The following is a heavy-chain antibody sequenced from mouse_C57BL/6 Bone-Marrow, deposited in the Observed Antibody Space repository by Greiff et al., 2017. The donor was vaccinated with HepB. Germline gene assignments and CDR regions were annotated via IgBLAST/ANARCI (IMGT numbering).Heavy chain of an antibody. D-gene: IGHD1-1*01. V-gene: IGHV2-9-1*01. CDR2: IWTGGGT. J-gene: IGHJ2*01. Sequence: VHLVESGPGLVAPSQSLSITCTVSGFSLTSYAISWVRQPPGKGLEWLGVIWTGGGTNYNSALKSRLSIRKDNSKSQVFLKMNSLQTDDTARYYCARNNIYYYGSSHYFDYWGQGTTLTVSS. CDR1: GFSLTSYA. CDR3: ARNNIYYYGSSHYFDY.